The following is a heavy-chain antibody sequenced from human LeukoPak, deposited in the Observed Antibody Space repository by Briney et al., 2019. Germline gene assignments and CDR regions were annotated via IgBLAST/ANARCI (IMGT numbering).Heavy chain of an antibody. V-gene: IGHV3-23*01. CDR3: SRDDQYCSWN. J-gene: IGHJ4*02. D-gene: IGHD2-21*02. Sequence: GGSLRLSCAASGFAFNTYAMTWVRQAPEKGLQWVSTISTSGRATYYADSVEGRFTISRDNSKNTLYLQMNSLRAEDTAVYYCSRDDQYCSWNWGQGTLVTVSS. CDR2: ISTSGRAT. CDR1: GFAFNTYA.